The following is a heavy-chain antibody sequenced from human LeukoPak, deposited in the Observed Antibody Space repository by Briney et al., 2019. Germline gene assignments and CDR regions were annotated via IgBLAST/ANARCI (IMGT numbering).Heavy chain of an antibody. Sequence: ASVKVSCKASGYTFSDYYIHWVRQAPGQGLEWMGRINPNSGVTNYAKNFQGRVTITRDTSISTASMELSSLRSDDTAVYYCGRQSEPKGDYWGQGTLVTVSS. V-gene: IGHV1-2*06. CDR2: INPNSGVT. CDR1: GYTFSDYY. J-gene: IGHJ4*02. CDR3: GRQSEPKGDY.